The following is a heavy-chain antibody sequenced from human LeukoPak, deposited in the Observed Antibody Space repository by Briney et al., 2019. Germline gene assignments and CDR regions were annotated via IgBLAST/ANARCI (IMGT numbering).Heavy chain of an antibody. CDR1: GYTFTSYG. V-gene: IGHV1-18*04. J-gene: IGHJ4*02. CDR3: ARPRYCSSTSCLMPDY. Sequence: GASVKVSCKASGYTFTSYGISWMRQAPGQGLEWMGWISAYNGNTNYAQKLQGRVTMTTDTSTSTAYMELRSLRSDDTAVYYCARPRYCSSTSCLMPDYWGQGTLVTVSS. D-gene: IGHD2-2*01. CDR2: ISAYNGNT.